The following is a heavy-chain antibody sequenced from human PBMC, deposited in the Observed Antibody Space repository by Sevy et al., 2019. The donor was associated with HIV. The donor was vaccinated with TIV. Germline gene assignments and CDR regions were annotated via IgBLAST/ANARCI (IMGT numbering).Heavy chain of an antibody. Sequence: SETLSLTCTVSGGSISSGGYYWSWIRQHPGKGLEWIGYIYYSGSTYYNPSLKSRVTISVDTSKNQFSLKLSSVTAAVTAVYYCARVSPPLTWIFGVVITWVWFDPWGQGTLVTVSS. D-gene: IGHD3-3*01. CDR1: GGSISSGGYY. CDR2: IYYSGST. CDR3: ARVSPPLTWIFGVVITWVWFDP. V-gene: IGHV4-31*03. J-gene: IGHJ5*02.